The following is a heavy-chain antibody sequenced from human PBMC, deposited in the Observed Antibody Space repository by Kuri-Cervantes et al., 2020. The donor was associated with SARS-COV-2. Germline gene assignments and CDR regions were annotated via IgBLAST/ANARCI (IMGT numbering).Heavy chain of an antibody. J-gene: IGHJ4*02. CDR3: ARTPLYCSSTSCYTEAFDY. D-gene: IGHD2-2*02. V-gene: IGHV1-69*13. CDR1: GGTFSSYA. CDR2: IIPILGTA. Sequence: SVKVSCKASGGTFSSYAISWLRQAPGQGLEWMGGIIPILGTANYAQKFQGRVTLTADESTSTAGMELSSLRSEDTAVYYCARTPLYCSSTSCYTEAFDYWGQGTLVTVSS.